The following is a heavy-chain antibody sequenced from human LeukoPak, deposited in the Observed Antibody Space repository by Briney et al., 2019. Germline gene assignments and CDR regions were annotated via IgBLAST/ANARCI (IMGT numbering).Heavy chain of an antibody. J-gene: IGHJ4*02. D-gene: IGHD3-10*01. V-gene: IGHV7-4-1*02. CDR2: INTGTGNP. CDR1: GYTFTSYA. CDR3: ASFGAHSFDY. Sequence: ASVKVSCETSGYTFTSYAMNWVRQAPGQGLEFMEWINTGTGNPTYAQGFTGRFVFSLDTSVSTAYLQISTLKPEDTAVYYCASFGAHSFDYWGQGTLVTVSS.